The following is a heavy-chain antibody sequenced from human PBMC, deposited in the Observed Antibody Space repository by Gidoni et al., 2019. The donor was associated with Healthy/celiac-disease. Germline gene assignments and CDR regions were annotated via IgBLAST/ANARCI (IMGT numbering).Heavy chain of an antibody. V-gene: IGHV3-9*01. CDR2: ISWNSGSI. CDR1: GFTFDDYA. J-gene: IGHJ4*02. D-gene: IGHD3-16*02. CDR3: ATEGVWGSYRYPPLSSYYFDY. Sequence: EVQLVESGGGLVQPGRSLRLSCAASGFTFDDYAMHWGRQAPGKGLEGVSGISWNSGSIGYADSVKGRFTISRDNAKNSLYLQMTSLRAEDTALYYCATEGVWGSYRYPPLSSYYFDYWGQGTLVTVSS.